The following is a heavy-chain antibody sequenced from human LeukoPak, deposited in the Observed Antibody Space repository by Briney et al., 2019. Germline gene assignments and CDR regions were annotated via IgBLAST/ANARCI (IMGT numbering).Heavy chain of an antibody. CDR3: ARGATMIGWFDP. CDR2: ISSSGSTI. Sequence: GGSLRLFCAASGFTFSSYEMNWVRQAPGKGLECVSYISSSGSTIYYADSVKGRFTISRDNAKNPLYLQMNSLTAEDTAVYYCARGATMIGWFDPCGQGTLITVSS. CDR1: GFTFSSYE. V-gene: IGHV3-48*03. J-gene: IGHJ5*02. D-gene: IGHD3-10*02.